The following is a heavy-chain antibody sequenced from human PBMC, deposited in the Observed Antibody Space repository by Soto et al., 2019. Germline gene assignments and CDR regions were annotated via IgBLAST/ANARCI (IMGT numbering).Heavy chain of an antibody. CDR3: VTDLGDDCYGECKNY. CDR2: ISGSSSTI. V-gene: IGHV3-48*02. D-gene: IGHD2-21*01. J-gene: IGHJ4*02. CDR1: GFTFSTHT. Sequence: EVQLVESGGGLVQPGGSLRLSCVASGFTFSTHTMNWVRQAPGKGLEWVAYISGSSSTIYYGDSVKGRFTISRDNAKNSLYRQMNALRDEDTAVYYCVTDLGDDCYGECKNYWGQGTLVTVSS.